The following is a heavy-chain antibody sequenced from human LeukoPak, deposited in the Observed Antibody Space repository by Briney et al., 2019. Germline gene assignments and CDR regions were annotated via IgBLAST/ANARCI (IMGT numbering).Heavy chain of an antibody. CDR3: ARLVAVAGLSWYFDY. CDR2: IYPGDSDT. CDR1: GYSFTGYW. Sequence: NLGESLKISCKGSGYSFTGYWIGWVRQMPGKGLEWMGIIYPGDSDTRYSPSFQGQVTISADKSISTAYLQWSSLKASDTAMYYCARLVAVAGLSWYFDYWGQGALVTVSS. D-gene: IGHD6-19*01. J-gene: IGHJ4*02. V-gene: IGHV5-51*01.